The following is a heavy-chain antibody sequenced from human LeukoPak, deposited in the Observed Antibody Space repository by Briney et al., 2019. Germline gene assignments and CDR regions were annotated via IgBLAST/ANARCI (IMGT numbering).Heavy chain of an antibody. V-gene: IGHV3-23*01. Sequence: GGSLTLSCAASGFTLNSYALTWLRQAPGEGLAWVSAISGSGCSTYYADSVKGRFTISRDNSKNTLLLQMNRLRAEDTAVYYCAKRRGLELLYYYYMDVWGKGTTVTVSS. CDR3: AKRRGLELLYYYYMDV. CDR2: ISGSGCST. J-gene: IGHJ6*03. CDR1: GFTLNSYA. D-gene: IGHD1-7*01.